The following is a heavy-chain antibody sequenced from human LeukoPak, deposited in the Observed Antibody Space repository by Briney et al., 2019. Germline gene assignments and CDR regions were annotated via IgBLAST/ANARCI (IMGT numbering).Heavy chain of an antibody. CDR1: GGSISSSSYY. J-gene: IGHJ5*02. CDR3: ARSPSFVGATFGWFDP. CDR2: IYYSGST. D-gene: IGHD1-26*01. V-gene: IGHV4-39*07. Sequence: SETLSLTCTVSGGSISSSSYYWGWIRQPPGKGLEWIGSIYYSGSTYYNPSLKSRVTISVDTSKNQFSLKLSSVTAADTAVYYCARSPSFVGATFGWFDPWGQGTLATVSS.